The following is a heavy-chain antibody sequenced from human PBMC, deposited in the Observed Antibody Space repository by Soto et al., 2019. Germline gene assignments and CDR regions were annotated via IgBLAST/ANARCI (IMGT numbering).Heavy chain of an antibody. V-gene: IGHV3-11*05. CDR3: ARDINPYYYCGMDV. CDR2: ISSRSTYT. CDR1: GFTFSDYY. Sequence: QVQLVESGGGLGKPGGSLRLSCAASGFTFSDYYMTWIRQAPGKGLEWDSYISSRSTYTNYADSVKGRFTITRDNAKNSLYMKMNSLRAEDTGVYYCARDINPYYYCGMDVWGQGNTVTVSS. J-gene: IGHJ6*02.